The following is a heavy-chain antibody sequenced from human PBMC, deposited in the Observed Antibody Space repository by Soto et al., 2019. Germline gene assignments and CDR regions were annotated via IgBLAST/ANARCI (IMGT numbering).Heavy chain of an antibody. D-gene: IGHD2-2*03. CDR1: GCSISSGGYY. V-gene: IGHV4-31*03. Sequence: SETLSLTCTVSGCSISSGGYYWSWIRQHPGKGLEWIGYIYYSGSTYYNPSLKSRVTISVDTSKNQFSLKLSSVTAADMAVYYCARTGERWILGYYFDYWGQGTLVTVSS. CDR3: ARTGERWILGYYFDY. CDR2: IYYSGST. J-gene: IGHJ4*02.